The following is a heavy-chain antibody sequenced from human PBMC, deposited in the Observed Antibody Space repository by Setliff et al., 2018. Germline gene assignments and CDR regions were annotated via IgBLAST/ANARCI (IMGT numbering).Heavy chain of an antibody. CDR3: ARRRYYYDSSGYRWGGFYFDY. Sequence: GASVKVSCKASGGTFSSYAISWVRQAPGQGLEWMGWINPNSGGTNYAQKFQGWVTMTRDTSISTAYMELSRLRSDDTAVYYCARRRYYYDSSGYRWGGFYFDYWGQGTLVTVSS. CDR1: GGTFSSYA. V-gene: IGHV1-2*04. D-gene: IGHD3-22*01. J-gene: IGHJ4*02. CDR2: INPNSGGT.